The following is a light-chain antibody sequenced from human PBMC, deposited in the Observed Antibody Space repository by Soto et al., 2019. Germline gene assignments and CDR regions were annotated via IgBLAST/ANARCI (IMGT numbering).Light chain of an antibody. CDR2: GAS. V-gene: IGKV3-15*01. CDR1: QSVSSN. CDR3: QKYDTWPPLT. J-gene: IGKJ4*01. Sequence: EIVMTQSPATLSVSPGERATLSCRASQSVSSNLAWYRQKPGQAPRLLIYGASTRATGIPARFSGRWSGTEFTLTISGRQSEDFAIYYCQKYDTWPPLTFGGGTKVEIK.